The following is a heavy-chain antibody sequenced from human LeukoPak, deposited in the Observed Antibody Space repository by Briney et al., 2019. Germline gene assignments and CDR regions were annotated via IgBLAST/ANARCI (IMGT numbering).Heavy chain of an antibody. CDR2: ISTSGRHT. J-gene: IGHJ4*02. D-gene: IGHD5-12*01. CDR3: ARERGNGGYAVDY. CDR1: GFTFSDYY. Sequence: SLRLSRAPSGFTFSDYYMSSIRQAPRKGLEWGSYISTSGRHTKYAASVKARFTISRDNAKKSLCLQMNSLRAEDTAVYYCARERGNGGYAVDYWGQGTLVTVSS. V-gene: IGHV3-11*05.